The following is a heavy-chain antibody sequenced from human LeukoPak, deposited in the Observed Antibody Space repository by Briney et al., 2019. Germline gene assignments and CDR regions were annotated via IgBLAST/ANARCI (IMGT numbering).Heavy chain of an antibody. CDR3: ANVSPQSLAVAGLLDY. V-gene: IGHV3-23*01. J-gene: IGHJ4*02. D-gene: IGHD6-19*01. CDR1: GFTFSSYA. CDR2: ISGSGGST. Sequence: GGSLRLSCAVSGFTFSSYAMSWVRQAPGKGLEWVSAISGSGGSTYYADSVKGRFTISRDNSKNTLYLQMNSLRAEDTAVYYCANVSPQSLAVAGLLDYWGQGTLVTVSS.